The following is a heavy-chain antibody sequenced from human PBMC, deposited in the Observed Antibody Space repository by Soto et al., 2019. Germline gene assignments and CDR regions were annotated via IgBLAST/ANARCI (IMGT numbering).Heavy chain of an antibody. CDR3: ARSYYDSTGFAVDP. Sequence: QMQLQASGPGLVKPSETLSLTCNVSGASVSHGYWSWIRQPPGKALEWIGFMYFGGSFNYNPSLRSRATISVETSKHQLSMKLTSVTASDTAVYYCARSYYDSTGFAVDPWGQGTLVTVSS. J-gene: IGHJ5*02. CDR2: MYFGGSF. CDR1: GASVSHGY. V-gene: IGHV4-59*02. D-gene: IGHD3-22*01.